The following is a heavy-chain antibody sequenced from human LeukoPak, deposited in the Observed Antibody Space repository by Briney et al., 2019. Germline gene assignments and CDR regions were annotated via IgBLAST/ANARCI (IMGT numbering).Heavy chain of an antibody. CDR3: ATSGAIVATIAFDY. J-gene: IGHJ4*02. CDR1: GGSITNYY. CDR2: IYSSGTT. D-gene: IGHD5-12*01. V-gene: IGHV4-4*07. Sequence: SETLSLTCTVSGGSITNYYWTWIRQPAGKGLEWIGRIYSSGTTTYNPSLRSRVDMSVDTSKNQFSLKLRSVTAADTAVYYCATSGAIVATIAFDYWGQGTLVTVSS.